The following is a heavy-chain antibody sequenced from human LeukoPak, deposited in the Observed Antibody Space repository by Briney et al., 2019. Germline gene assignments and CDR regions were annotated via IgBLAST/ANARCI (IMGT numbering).Heavy chain of an antibody. CDR2: IIPIFGTA. CDR1: GGTFMRHS. V-gene: IGHV1-69*05. D-gene: IGHD5-12*01. J-gene: IGHJ2*01. CDR3: ARTYSGYDNRPGWYFDL. Sequence: SVKVSCKASGGTFMRHSISWVRQAPGQGLEWMGGIIPIFGTANYAQKFQGRVTITTDESTSTAYMELSSLRSEDTAVYYCARTYSGYDNRPGWYFDLWGRGTLVTVSS.